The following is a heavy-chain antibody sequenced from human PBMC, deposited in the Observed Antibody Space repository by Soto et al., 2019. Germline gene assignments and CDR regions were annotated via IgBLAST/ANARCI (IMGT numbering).Heavy chain of an antibody. J-gene: IGHJ4*02. CDR2: VYYSGST. Sequence: SETLSVTCTVTGASVNSYYWSWMLQPPGEGLECMGYVYYSGSTNYNPSLKSLVTISVDTSKNQISLRLKSVTDADTAVYYCARAETSGIHYFDYWGQGSLVTVSS. CDR1: GASVNSYY. D-gene: IGHD6-13*01. CDR3: ARAETSGIHYFDY. V-gene: IGHV4-59*02.